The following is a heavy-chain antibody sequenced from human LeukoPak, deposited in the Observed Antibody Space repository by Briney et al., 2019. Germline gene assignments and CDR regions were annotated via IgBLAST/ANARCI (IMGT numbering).Heavy chain of an antibody. V-gene: IGHV3-15*01. CDR1: GFTFSNAW. CDR2: IKSKTDGWTT. Sequence: GGSLRLSCAASGFTFSNAWMIWVRQAPGNGLKGVGLIKSKTDGWTTDYAAPVRGRFTIQRDDSKNTLYLQMNSLKTEDTAVYYCTTAIDYWGQGTLVTVSS. CDR3: TTAIDY. J-gene: IGHJ4*02.